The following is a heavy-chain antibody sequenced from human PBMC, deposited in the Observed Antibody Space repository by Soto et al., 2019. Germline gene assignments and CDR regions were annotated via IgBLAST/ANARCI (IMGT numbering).Heavy chain of an antibody. V-gene: IGHV1-46*01. Sequence: ASVKVSCKASGYTFAFYFIHWVRQAPGHGLEWMGTINPTGGPTSYAQKFQGRVTMTRDTSTNTVYMELTSLTYDDTAVYYCTRAEEMATIRFEHWGQGALVTVSS. J-gene: IGHJ4*02. CDR1: GYTFAFYF. CDR2: INPTGGPT. CDR3: TRAEEMATIRFEH.